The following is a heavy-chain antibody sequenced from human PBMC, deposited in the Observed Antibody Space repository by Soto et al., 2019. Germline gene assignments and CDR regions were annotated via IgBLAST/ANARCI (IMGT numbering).Heavy chain of an antibody. CDR3: AKEGPITNWYFDY. D-gene: IGHD1-1*01. CDR2: ISYDGNVA. CDR1: GFTFSSYG. V-gene: IGHV3-30*18. J-gene: IGHJ4*01. Sequence: QVQLVESGGGVVQPGRSLRLSCAASGFTFSSYGMHWVRQAPGKGLEWVTVISYDGNVAYYADSVKGRFTISRDNSKNTLYLQMNSLRTEDTAMYYCAKEGPITNWYFDYWGHGPLVTVSS.